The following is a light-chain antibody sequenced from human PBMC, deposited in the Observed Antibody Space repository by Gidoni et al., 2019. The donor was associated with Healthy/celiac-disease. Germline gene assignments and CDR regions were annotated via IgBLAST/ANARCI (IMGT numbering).Light chain of an antibody. CDR1: QSISKY. J-gene: IGKJ1*01. V-gene: IGKV1-39*01. Sequence: DIQMTQSPSSLSASVGDRVTITCRADQSISKYLNWYQQKPGKAPKLLIYETFNLDSGVPSRFSGSGSGTDFTLTISSLQPEDFATYYCQQYYNIPRTFGQGTKVEI. CDR3: QQYYNIPRT. CDR2: ETF.